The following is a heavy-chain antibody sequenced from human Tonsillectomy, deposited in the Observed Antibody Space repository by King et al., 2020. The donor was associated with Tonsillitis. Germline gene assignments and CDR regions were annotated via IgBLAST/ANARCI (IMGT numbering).Heavy chain of an antibody. Sequence: QLQESGPGLVKPSETLSLTCAVSGYSISSGYYWGWIRQPPGTGLEWIGSVYHSGSTYYNPSLKSRVTISVEPSNNQFSLKLSSVTAADTAVYYCARAAYYYDSSACLFDYWGQGTLVTVSS. J-gene: IGHJ4*02. CDR2: VYHSGST. D-gene: IGHD3-22*01. CDR1: GYSISSGYY. V-gene: IGHV4-38-2*01. CDR3: ARAAYYYDSSACLFDY.